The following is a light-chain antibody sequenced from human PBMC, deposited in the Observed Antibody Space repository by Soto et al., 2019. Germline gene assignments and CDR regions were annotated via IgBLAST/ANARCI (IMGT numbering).Light chain of an antibody. CDR1: QSISSY. CDR3: HQSYSTPCT. J-gene: IGKJ2*02. Sequence: DIPMTQSPSSLSASVGDRVTITCRASQSISSYLNWYQQKPGKAPKILIYAESSLQSGVPSRFSGSGSGTDFTLTIGSLQPEDFAIYYFHQSYSTPCTFGQGTKLEIK. V-gene: IGKV1-39*01. CDR2: AES.